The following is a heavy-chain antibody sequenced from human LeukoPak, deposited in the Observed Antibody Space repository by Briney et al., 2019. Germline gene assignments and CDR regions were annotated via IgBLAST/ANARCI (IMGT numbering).Heavy chain of an antibody. V-gene: IGHV3-21*01. CDR3: AIDRYSSGWYTFDY. J-gene: IGHJ4*02. D-gene: IGHD6-19*01. CDR1: GFTFSNFG. CDR2: ISSSSSYI. Sequence: GGSLRLSCAASGFTFSNFGINWVRQAPGKGLEWVSSISSSSSYISYADSVKGRFTISRDNAKNSLDLQMNSLRAEDTAVYYCAIDRYSSGWYTFDYSGQGTLVTVSS.